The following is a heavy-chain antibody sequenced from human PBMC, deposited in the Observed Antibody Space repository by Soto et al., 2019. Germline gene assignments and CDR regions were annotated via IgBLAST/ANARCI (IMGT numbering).Heavy chain of an antibody. CDR3: ARHFPLPTDLQFYYYYYYGVDV. D-gene: IGHD3-3*02. Sequence: LGESLKISCTSSGSNFTTFWISWMRQVPGKGLEWMGRIAPSDSYSNYSPSFQGHITISADKSINTAYLHFSNLKASDTAVYYCARHFPLPTDLQFYYYYYYGVDVWGHGTAVTVSS. J-gene: IGHJ6*02. CDR2: IAPSDSYS. CDR1: GSNFTTFW. V-gene: IGHV5-10-1*01.